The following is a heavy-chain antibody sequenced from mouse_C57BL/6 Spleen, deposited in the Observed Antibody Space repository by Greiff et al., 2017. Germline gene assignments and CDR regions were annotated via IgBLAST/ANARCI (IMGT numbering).Heavy chain of an antibody. CDR3: AKYDEGFAY. Sequence: EVPLQQSGPELVKPGASVKISCKASGYTFTDYYMNWVKQSHGKSLEWIGDIHPNNGGTSYNQKFKGKATLTVDKSSSTAYMELRSLTSEDAAVYYCAKYDEGFAYGGQGTLVNVSA. D-gene: IGHD2-10*02. J-gene: IGHJ3*01. CDR1: GYTFTDYY. CDR2: IHPNNGGT. V-gene: IGHV1-26*01.